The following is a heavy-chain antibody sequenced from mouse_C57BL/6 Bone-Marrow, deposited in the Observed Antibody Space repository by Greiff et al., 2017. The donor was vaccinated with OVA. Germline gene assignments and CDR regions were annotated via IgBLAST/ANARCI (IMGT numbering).Heavy chain of an antibody. V-gene: IGHV6-3*01. Sequence: EVKLIESGGGLVQPGGSMKLSCVASGFTFSNYWMNWVRQSPEKGLEWVAQIRLKSDNSATHYAVSVKGRFTISRDDSKSSAYLQMNNLRAGDTGMDYCAGWGYGYGEAVDYWGQGTSVTVSS. D-gene: IGHD2-2*01. CDR2: IRLKSDNSAT. J-gene: IGHJ4*01. CDR3: AGWGYGYGEAVDY. CDR1: GFTFSNYW.